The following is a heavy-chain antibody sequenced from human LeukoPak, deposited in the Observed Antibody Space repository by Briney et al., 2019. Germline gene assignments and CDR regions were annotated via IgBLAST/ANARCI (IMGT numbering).Heavy chain of an antibody. CDR2: ISGSGTRT. CDR1: GFTFTNYA. V-gene: IGHV3-23*01. CDR3: AKEQTSSGFFDY. J-gene: IGHJ4*02. Sequence: GGSLRLSCAASGFTFTNYAMSWVRQAPGKGLEWVSAISGSGTRTYYADSVKGRFTISRDNSKNTLYLLMNNLRAEDRAVYYCAKEQTSSGFFDYWGQGTLVTVSS. D-gene: IGHD2-2*01.